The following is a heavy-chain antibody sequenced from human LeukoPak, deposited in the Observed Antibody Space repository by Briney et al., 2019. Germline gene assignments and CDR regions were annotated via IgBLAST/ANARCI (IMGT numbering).Heavy chain of an antibody. Sequence: SETLSLTCTVSGGSVSNYYWSWIRQSPGKGLEWIGYIYYTETSYNPSLKSRVTISVDKSKNQFSLDFNSVTAADTAIYYCATNGYYCIDVWGKGTTVTVSS. J-gene: IGHJ6*03. CDR1: GGSVSNYY. D-gene: IGHD2-8*01. CDR3: ATNGYYCIDV. CDR2: IYYTET. V-gene: IGHV4-59*02.